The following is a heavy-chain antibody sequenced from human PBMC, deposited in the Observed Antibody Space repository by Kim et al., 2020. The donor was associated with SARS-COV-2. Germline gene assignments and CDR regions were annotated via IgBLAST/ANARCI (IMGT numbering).Heavy chain of an antibody. CDR3: ARDGCSSSWYGGSSRYYYMDV. CDR1: GGSISSYY. D-gene: IGHD6-13*01. Sequence: SETLSLTCTVSGGSISSYYWSWIRQPPGKGLEWIGYIYYSGSTNYNPSLKSRVTISVDTSQNQFSLKLSSVTAADTAVYYCARDGCSSSWYGGSSRYYYMDVWGKGTTVTVSS. V-gene: IGHV4-59*01. CDR2: IYYSGST. J-gene: IGHJ6*03.